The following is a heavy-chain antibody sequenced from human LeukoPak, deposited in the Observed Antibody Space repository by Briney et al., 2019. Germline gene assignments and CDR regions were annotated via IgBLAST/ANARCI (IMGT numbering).Heavy chain of an antibody. CDR2: ISSSGYTI. CDR3: ARVPLYSSGYYSGY. V-gene: IGHV3-48*03. CDR1: GFTFSSYE. Sequence: PGGSLRLSCAASGFTFSSYEMNWVRQAPGKGLEWVSYISSSGYTIYYADSVKGRFTISRDNAKNSLYLQTNSLRAEDTAVYYCARVPLYSSGYYSGYWGQGTLVTVSS. J-gene: IGHJ4*02. D-gene: IGHD3-22*01.